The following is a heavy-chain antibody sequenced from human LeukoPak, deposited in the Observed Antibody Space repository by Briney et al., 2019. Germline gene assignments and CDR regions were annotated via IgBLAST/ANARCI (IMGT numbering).Heavy chain of an antibody. D-gene: IGHD3-9*01. CDR1: GYTFTSYD. J-gene: IGHJ4*02. Sequence: ASVKVSCKASGYTFTSYDINWVRQATGQGLEWMGWTNPNSGNTGYAQKFQGRVTMTRNTSISTAYMELSSLRSEDTAVHYCARAPQLRYFDWLVSYYFDYWGQGTLVTVSP. V-gene: IGHV1-8*01. CDR2: TNPNSGNT. CDR3: ARAPQLRYFDWLVSYYFDY.